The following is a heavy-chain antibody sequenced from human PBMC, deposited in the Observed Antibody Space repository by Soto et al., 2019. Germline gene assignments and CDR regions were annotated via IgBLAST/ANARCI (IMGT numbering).Heavy chain of an antibody. CDR2: ISESGSDV. CDR3: ASKLTFGASSDY. Sequence: PGGSLRLSCIASGQTFHRAWMSCVHRAPGMGLDWVPYISESGSDVYYAGSVKGRFTISRDNAKNSLYLHMNSLRVEDTAVYYCASKLTFGASSDYWGQGTLIPAPQ. D-gene: IGHD3-10*01. CDR1: GQTFHRAW. V-gene: IGHV3-21*05. J-gene: IGHJ4*02.